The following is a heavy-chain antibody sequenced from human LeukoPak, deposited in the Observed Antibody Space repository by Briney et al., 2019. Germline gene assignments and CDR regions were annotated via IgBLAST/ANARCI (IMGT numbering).Heavy chain of an antibody. CDR3: ARDDSSGYYLIPFDY. J-gene: IGHJ4*02. V-gene: IGHV3-20*04. CDR1: GFTFDDYG. CDR2: INWNGGST. D-gene: IGHD3-22*01. Sequence: PGGSLTLSCAASGFTFDDYGISCVRQAPGKGREWVSGINWNGGSTGHADSVKGRFTISRDNTKNSLYLQMNSLRAEDTALYYCARDDSSGYYLIPFDYWGQGTLVTVSS.